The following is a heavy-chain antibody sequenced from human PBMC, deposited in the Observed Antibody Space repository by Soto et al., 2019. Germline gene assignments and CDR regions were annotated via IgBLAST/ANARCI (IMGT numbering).Heavy chain of an antibody. Sequence: QVQLQESGPGLVKPSETLSLTCNVSGGSISSYYWSWIRPPPGKGLEWIGYIYYSGSTNYNPSLKCRTTISVDTSKKLSALKLSSVTAADTAVYYCARVYDYVDYDGVWDYWGKETLVTVSS. V-gene: IGHV4-59*01. D-gene: IGHD4-17*01. CDR3: ARVYDYVDYDGVWDY. J-gene: IGHJ4*02. CDR2: IYYSGST. CDR1: GGSISSYY.